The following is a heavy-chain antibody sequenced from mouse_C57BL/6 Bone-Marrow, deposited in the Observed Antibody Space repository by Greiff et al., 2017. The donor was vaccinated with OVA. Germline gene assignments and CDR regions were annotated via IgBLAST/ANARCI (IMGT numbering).Heavy chain of an antibody. J-gene: IGHJ1*03. V-gene: IGHV1-80*01. D-gene: IGHD2-4*01. CDR3: IYYDYDDWYFDV. Sequence: QVQLKQSGAELVKPGASVKISCKASGYAFSSYWMNWVKQRPGKGLEWIGQIYPGDGDTNYNGKFKGKATLTADKSSSTAYMQLSSLTSEDSAVYFCIYYDYDDWYFDVWGTGTTVTVSS. CDR2: IYPGDGDT. CDR1: GYAFSSYW.